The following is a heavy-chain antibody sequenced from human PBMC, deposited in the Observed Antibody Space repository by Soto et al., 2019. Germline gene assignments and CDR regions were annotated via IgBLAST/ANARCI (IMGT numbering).Heavy chain of an antibody. V-gene: IGHV4-4*07. Sequence: QVQLQESGPGLVKPSGTLSLSCTVSGGWIGENYWTWIRQPAGKGLEWIGRILGSGSTSYNPSLKTRVTMSVDTSNQQISLRLTSVTAADTAVYYCARDLQSATMNRGVPLAYHSFDPWGHGTLVTVSS. J-gene: IGHJ5*02. CDR1: GGWIGENY. CDR3: ARDLQSATMNRGVPLAYHSFDP. CDR2: ILGSGST. D-gene: IGHD3-10*01.